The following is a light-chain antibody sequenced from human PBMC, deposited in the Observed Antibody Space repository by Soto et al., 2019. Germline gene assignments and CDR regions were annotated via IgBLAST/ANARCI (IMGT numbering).Light chain of an antibody. V-gene: IGKV3-20*01. CDR1: QTVIRNY. CDR3: QQHGTSPIT. Sequence: EIVMTQSPATLSVSPGERVTLSCRASQTVIRNYLAWHQQKPGQTPRLLVYGASSRATGIPDRFSGSGSGTDFTLTISRLKPEDFAVYYCQQHGTSPITFGQGTRLEIK. J-gene: IGKJ5*01. CDR2: GAS.